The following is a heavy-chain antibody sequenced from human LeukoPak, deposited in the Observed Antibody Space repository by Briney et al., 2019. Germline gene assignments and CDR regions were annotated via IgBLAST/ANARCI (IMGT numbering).Heavy chain of an antibody. Sequence: ASVKVSCKASGYTFTSYAMHWVRQVPGQRLEWMGWINAGNGNTKYSQKFQGRVTITRDTSASTACMELSSLRSEDTAVYYCARRVGRAVEAGAFDIWGQGTMVTVSS. D-gene: IGHD6-13*01. J-gene: IGHJ3*02. V-gene: IGHV1-3*01. CDR2: INAGNGNT. CDR3: ARRVGRAVEAGAFDI. CDR1: GYTFTSYA.